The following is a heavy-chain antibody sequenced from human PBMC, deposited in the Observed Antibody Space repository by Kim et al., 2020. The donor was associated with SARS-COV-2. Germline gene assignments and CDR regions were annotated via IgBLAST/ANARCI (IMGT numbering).Heavy chain of an antibody. CDR1: GFTFSSYA. V-gene: IGHV3-30-3*01. CDR3: ARTGGDAKNYYYYIDV. Sequence: GGSLRLSCAASGFTFSSYAMHWVRQAPGKGLEWVAVISYDGSNKYYADSVKGRFSISRDNSKNTLYLQMNSLRAEDTAVYYCARTGGDAKNYYYYIDVWG. J-gene: IGHJ6*03. D-gene: IGHD3-16*01. CDR2: ISYDGSNK.